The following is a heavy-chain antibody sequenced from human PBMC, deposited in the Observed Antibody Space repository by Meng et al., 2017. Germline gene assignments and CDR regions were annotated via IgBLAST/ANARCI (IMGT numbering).Heavy chain of an antibody. CDR1: GYTFSTNV. D-gene: IGHD6-19*01. CDR3: ARAHSSGWYSFFDC. J-gene: IGHJ4*02. Sequence: VQLVQSGAELKEPGASVKVSCKASGYTFSTNVMNWVRQAPGQGLEWMGWINTKTGKPTYAQGFTGRLAFSLDTSASTAFLQINSLKAEDTAVYYCARAHSSGWYSFFDCWGQGTLVTVSS. CDR2: INTKTGKP. V-gene: IGHV7-4-1*02.